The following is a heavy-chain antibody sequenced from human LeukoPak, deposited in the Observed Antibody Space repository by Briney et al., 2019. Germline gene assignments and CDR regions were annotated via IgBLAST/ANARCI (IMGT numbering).Heavy chain of an antibody. D-gene: IGHD2/OR15-2a*01. Sequence: GGSLRLSCVASGFTFSNYVMSWVRQAPGKGLEWVALIWYDGSNKYYTDSVKGRLTISRDNSKNTLYLQMNSLRAEDTAIYYCAREGPRGNSQFDYWGQGTLVTVSS. V-gene: IGHV3-33*08. CDR2: IWYDGSNK. CDR3: AREGPRGNSQFDY. J-gene: IGHJ4*02. CDR1: GFTFSNYV.